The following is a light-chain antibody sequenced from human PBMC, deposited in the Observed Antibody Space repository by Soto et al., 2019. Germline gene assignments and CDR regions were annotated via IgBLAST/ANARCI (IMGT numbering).Light chain of an antibody. CDR1: SSDVGGYNY. V-gene: IGLV2-14*01. CDR2: DVS. CDR3: SSYTSSSSFY. Sequence: QSVLTQPASVSGSPGQSITISCTGTSSDVGGYNYVSWYQQHPGKAPKLMIYDVSNRPSGVSNRFSGSKSGNTASLTISGLQAEGEADYYCSSYTSSSSFYFGTGTKVTVL. J-gene: IGLJ1*01.